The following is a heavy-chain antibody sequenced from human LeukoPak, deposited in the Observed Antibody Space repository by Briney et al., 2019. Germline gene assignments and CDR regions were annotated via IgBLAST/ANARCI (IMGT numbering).Heavy chain of an antibody. Sequence: PSETLSLTCAVSEMSFSAYYWNWIRQSPGKGLEWIGEINYGGSTKYTPSLEGRGTILIDTSKNQFSLKLTSVTAADTAVYYCARGLPPGSGSRGSHAFDVWGQGTMVTVSS. CDR2: INYGGST. D-gene: IGHD6-19*01. V-gene: IGHV4-34*01. CDR1: EMSFSAYY. J-gene: IGHJ3*01. CDR3: ARGLPPGSGSRGSHAFDV.